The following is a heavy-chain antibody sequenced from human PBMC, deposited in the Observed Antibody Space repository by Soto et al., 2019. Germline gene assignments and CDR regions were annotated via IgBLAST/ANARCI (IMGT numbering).Heavy chain of an antibody. CDR2: MNPINGAA. CDR1: GYDFAAYY. J-gene: IGHJ6*02. Sequence: ASLKVSCNASGYDFAAYYINCVRQASFQWLEGMGWMNPINGAAGSARRFQGRVSMTRNTATGTAYLELTSLRSDDTAVYYCGRGPSPRAPAGGTPYYYAMDVWGQGTTVTVS. CDR3: GRGPSPRAPAGGTPYYYAMDV. D-gene: IGHD6-13*01. V-gene: IGHV1-8*02.